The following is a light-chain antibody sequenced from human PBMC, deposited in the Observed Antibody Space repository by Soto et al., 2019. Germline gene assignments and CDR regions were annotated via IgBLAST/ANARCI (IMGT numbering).Light chain of an antibody. CDR3: QQSYSTRLT. CDR1: QSISSY. V-gene: IGKV1-39*01. CDR2: AAS. Sequence: DIPMTQSPSSLSASVGDRVTITCRASQSISSYLNWYQQKPGKAPKLLIYAASSLQSGVPSRFSGSGSGTDFTLTISSRQPEDFATYYCQQSYSTRLTFGGGTKVEIK. J-gene: IGKJ4*01.